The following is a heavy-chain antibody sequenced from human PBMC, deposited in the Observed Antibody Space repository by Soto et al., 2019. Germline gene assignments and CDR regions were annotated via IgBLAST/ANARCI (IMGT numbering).Heavy chain of an antibody. D-gene: IGHD2-15*01. Sequence: QVQLVESGGGVVQPGRSLRLSCAASGFTFSSYGMHWVRQAPGKGLEWVAVIWNDGSYKYYADSVKGRFTISRDNSKNTLYLQMNSLRAEDKAVYYCARGYCSCGTCYECDYWCQGTLVTVSS. CDR1: GFTFSSYG. J-gene: IGHJ4*02. CDR3: ARGYCSCGTCYECDY. CDR2: IWNDGSYK. V-gene: IGHV3-33*01.